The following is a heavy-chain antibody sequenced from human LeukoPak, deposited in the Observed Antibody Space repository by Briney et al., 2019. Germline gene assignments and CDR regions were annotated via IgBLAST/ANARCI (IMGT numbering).Heavy chain of an antibody. Sequence: SETLSLTCTVSGGSISSYYWTWVRQPPGKRLEWIGYIFHTGSTNYNPSLKSRVTMSLDTSKNQFSLKLSSVTAADTAVYYCARHAGGYTHFDSWGQGALVTVS. D-gene: IGHD3-10*01. CDR3: ARHAGGYTHFDS. CDR2: IFHTGST. V-gene: IGHV4-59*08. J-gene: IGHJ4*02. CDR1: GGSISSYY.